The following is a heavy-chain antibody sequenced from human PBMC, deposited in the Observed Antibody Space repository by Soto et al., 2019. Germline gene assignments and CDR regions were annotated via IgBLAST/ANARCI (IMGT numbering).Heavy chain of an antibody. CDR3: ARSNEGQGITIFGVVPLPPMDV. V-gene: IGHV3-30*03. J-gene: IGHJ6*04. D-gene: IGHD3-3*01. CDR2: ISYDGSNK. Sequence: GGSLRLSCAASGFTFSSYGMHWVRQAPGKGLEWVAVISYDGSNKYYADSVKGRFTISRDNSKNTLYLQMNSLRAEDTAVYYCARSNEGQGITIFGVVPLPPMDVWGKGTTVTVSS. CDR1: GFTFSSYG.